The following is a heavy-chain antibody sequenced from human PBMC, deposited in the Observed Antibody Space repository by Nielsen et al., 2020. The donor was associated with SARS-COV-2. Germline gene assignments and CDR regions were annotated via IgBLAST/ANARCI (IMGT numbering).Heavy chain of an antibody. Sequence: GGSLRLSCAASGFTFSSYGMHWVRQAPGKGLEWVAVISYDGSNKYYADSVKGRFTISRDNSKNTLYLQMNSLRAEDTAVYYCAKDWGDGYNLDYWGQGTLVTVSS. CDR2: ISYDGSNK. J-gene: IGHJ4*02. D-gene: IGHD5-24*01. CDR3: AKDWGDGYNLDY. V-gene: IGHV3-30*18. CDR1: GFTFSSYG.